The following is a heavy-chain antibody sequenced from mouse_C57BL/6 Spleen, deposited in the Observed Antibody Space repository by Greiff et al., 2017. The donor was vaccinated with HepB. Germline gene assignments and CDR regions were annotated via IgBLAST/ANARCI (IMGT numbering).Heavy chain of an antibody. CDR1: GYTFTGYW. J-gene: IGHJ1*03. Sequence: VQLQQSGAELMKPGASVKLSCKATGYTFTGYWIEWVKQRPGHGLEWFGEILPGSGSTNYNEKFKGKATFTADTSSNPAYMQLSSLTTEDSAIYYGARGGSKWCFDVWGTGTTVTVSS. D-gene: IGHD2-5*01. CDR2: ILPGSGST. V-gene: IGHV1-9*01. CDR3: ARGGSKWCFDV.